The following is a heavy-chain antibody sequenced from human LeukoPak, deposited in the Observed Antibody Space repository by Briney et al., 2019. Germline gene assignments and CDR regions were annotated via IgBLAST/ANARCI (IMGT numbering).Heavy chain of an antibody. J-gene: IGHJ6*02. Sequence: SETLSLTCTVSGGSISSYYWSWIRQPPGNGLEWIGYIYYSGSTNYNPSLKSRVTISVDTSKNQFSLKLSSVTAADTAVYYCARRTTVTTYVSYYYYYGMDVWGQGTTVTVSS. CDR3: ARRTTVTTYVSYYYYYGMDV. D-gene: IGHD4-17*01. CDR2: IYYSGST. V-gene: IGHV4-59*01. CDR1: GGSISSYY.